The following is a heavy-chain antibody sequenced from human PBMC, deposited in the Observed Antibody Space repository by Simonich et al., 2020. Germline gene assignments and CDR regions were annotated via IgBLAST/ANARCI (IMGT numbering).Heavy chain of an antibody. CDR2: ISNSSSYI. V-gene: IGHV3-21*01. CDR3: ARANERDY. J-gene: IGHJ4*02. CDR1: GVTFSRCS. D-gene: IGHD1-1*01. Sequence: EVQLVESGGGLVKPGGSLRLSCAASGVTFSRCSMNWVRQDPEKGRGWVSSISNSSSYIYSADSGKGRFTISRDNAKNSLYLQMNSLRAEDTAVYYCARANERDYWGQGTLVTVSS.